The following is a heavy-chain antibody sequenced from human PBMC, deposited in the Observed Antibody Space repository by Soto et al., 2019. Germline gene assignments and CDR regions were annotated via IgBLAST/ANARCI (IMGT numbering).Heavy chain of an antibody. CDR1: GCSISSSSYY. V-gene: IGHV4-39*01. J-gene: IGHJ6*02. CDR2: IYYSGST. CDR3: ARRLYYDSSGFEGGGMDV. Sequence: SETVSLTCTVSGCSISSSSYYWGWIRQPPGKGLEWIGSIYYSGSTYYNPSLKSRVTISVDTSKNQFSLKLSSVTAADTAVYYCARRLYYDSSGFEGGGMDVWGQGTTVT. D-gene: IGHD3-22*01.